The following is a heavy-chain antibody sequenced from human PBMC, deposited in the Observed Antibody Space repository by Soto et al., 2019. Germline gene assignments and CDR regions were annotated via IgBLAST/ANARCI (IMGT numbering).Heavy chain of an antibody. V-gene: IGHV3-23*01. CDR2: ISGSGGST. J-gene: IGHJ4*02. D-gene: IGHD3-10*01. CDR1: GFTFSSYA. CDR3: AKDGSQLLRFGELLSPLDY. Sequence: EVQLLESGGGLVQPGGSLRLSCAASGFTFSSYAMSWVRQAPGKGLEWVSAISGSGGSTYYADSVKGRFTISRDNSKNTLYLQMNSLRAEDTAVYYCAKDGSQLLRFGELLSPLDYWGQGTLVTVSS.